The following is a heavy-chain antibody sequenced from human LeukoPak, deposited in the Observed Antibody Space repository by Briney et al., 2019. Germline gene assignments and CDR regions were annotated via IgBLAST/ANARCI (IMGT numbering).Heavy chain of an antibody. J-gene: IGHJ6*02. CDR1: GYTFTGYY. Sequence: ASVKVSCKASGYTFTGYYMHWVRQAPGQGLEWMGWINPNSGGTNYAQKFQGRVTMTRDTSISTAYMELSRLRSDDTAVYYCARESLPGYCSSTSCFPVGYYYYGMDVWGQGTTVTVSS. D-gene: IGHD2-2*01. CDR3: ARESLPGYCSSTSCFPVGYYYYGMDV. V-gene: IGHV1-2*02. CDR2: INPNSGGT.